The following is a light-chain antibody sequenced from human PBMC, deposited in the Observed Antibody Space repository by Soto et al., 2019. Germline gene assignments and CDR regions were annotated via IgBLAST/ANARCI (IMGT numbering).Light chain of an antibody. CDR2: DAS. CDR1: QTISTW. Sequence: DIQVTQNNTTLSASVGDRFTITCRASQTISTWMAWYQQKPGKAPKLLVYDASTLQSGVASRFSGSGSGTEFTLIISGLQPDDSATYYCQQYTNTNNPWMFGQGTKVDIK. J-gene: IGKJ1*01. V-gene: IGKV1-5*01. CDR3: QQYTNTNNPWM.